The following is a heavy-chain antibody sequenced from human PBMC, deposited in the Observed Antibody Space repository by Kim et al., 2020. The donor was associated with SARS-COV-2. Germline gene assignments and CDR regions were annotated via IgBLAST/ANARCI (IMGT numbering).Heavy chain of an antibody. CDR2: IYSGGKT. CDR1: GITISSKN. D-gene: IGHD3-3*01. J-gene: IGHJ4*02. CDR3: ARGFCLD. Sequence: GGSLRLSCAASGITISSKNMSWVRQAPGKGLEWVSVIYSGGKTHYADSVKGRFTISRDNSENTVYLQMNSLRADDTAVYYCARGFCLDWGQGTLVTVSS. V-gene: IGHV3-66*01.